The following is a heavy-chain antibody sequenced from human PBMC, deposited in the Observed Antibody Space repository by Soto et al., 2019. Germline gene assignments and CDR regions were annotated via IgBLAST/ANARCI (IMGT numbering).Heavy chain of an antibody. Sequence: HPGGSLSLSCAASGFTFSSYAMHWVRQAPGKGLEWVAVISYDGSNKYFADSVKGRFPISRDNSKNTLYLQMNSLRAEDTALFFFASPPPPLSGSYSGSAFDIWGQGTMVTVSS. V-gene: IGHV3-30-3*01. CDR2: ISYDGSNK. J-gene: IGHJ3*02. CDR1: GFTFSSYA. CDR3: ASPPPPLSGSYSGSAFDI. D-gene: IGHD1-26*01.